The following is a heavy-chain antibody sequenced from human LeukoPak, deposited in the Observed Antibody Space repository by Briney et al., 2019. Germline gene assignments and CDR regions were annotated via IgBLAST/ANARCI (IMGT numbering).Heavy chain of an antibody. J-gene: IGHJ4*02. D-gene: IGHD3-3*01. V-gene: IGHV4-34*01. CDR3: ARGSVGYDFWSGYYVDY. CDR1: GGSISSYY. CDR2: INHSGST. Sequence: SETLSLTCTVSGGSISSYYWSWIRQPPGKGLEWIGEINHSGSTNYNPSLKSRVTISVDTSKNQFSLKLSSVTAADTAVYYCARGSVGYDFWSGYYVDYWGQGTLVTVSS.